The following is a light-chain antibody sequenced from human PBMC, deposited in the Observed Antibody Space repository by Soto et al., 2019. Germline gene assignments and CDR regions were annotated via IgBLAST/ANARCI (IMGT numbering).Light chain of an antibody. J-gene: IGLJ1*01. CDR2: EVS. Sequence: QSVLTQPPSASGSPGQSVTISCTGTSSDVGGYNYVSWYQQHPGKAPKLMIYEVSKRPSGVPDRFSGSKSGNTASLTVSGLQAKDEADYYCSSYAGSSYVFGTGTKVTVL. V-gene: IGLV2-8*01. CDR3: SSYAGSSYV. CDR1: SSDVGGYNY.